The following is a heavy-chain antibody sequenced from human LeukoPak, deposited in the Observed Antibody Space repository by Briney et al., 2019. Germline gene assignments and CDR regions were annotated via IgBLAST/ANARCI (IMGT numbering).Heavy chain of an antibody. V-gene: IGHV3-23*01. CDR2: ISGSGGST. CDR1: GFTFSSYA. CDR3: AKSQNVGFGYIGAIVVDY. Sequence: PGGSLRLSCAASGFTFSSYAMSWVRQAPGKGLEWVSAISGSGGSTYYADSVKGRFTISRDNSKNTLYLQMNSLRAEDTAVYYCAKSQNVGFGYIGAIVVDYWGQGTLVTVSS. J-gene: IGHJ4*02. D-gene: IGHD2-15*01.